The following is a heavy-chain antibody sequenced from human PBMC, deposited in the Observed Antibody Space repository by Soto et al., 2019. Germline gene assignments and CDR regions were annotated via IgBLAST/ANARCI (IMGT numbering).Heavy chain of an antibody. CDR1: GGTFSSYA. D-gene: IGHD1-26*01. J-gene: IGHJ3*02. CDR3: AVNSGGSYVDDAFDI. V-gene: IGHV1-69*01. Sequence: QVQLVQSGAEGKKPGSSVKVSCKASGGTFSSYAISWVRQAPGQGLEWMGGIIPIFGTANYAQKFQGRVTITADESTSTAYMELSSLRSEDTAVYYGAVNSGGSYVDDAFDIWGHGTMVTVSS. CDR2: IIPIFGTA.